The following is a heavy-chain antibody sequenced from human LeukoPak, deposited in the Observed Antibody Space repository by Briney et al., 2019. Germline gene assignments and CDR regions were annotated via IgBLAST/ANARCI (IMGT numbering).Heavy chain of an antibody. V-gene: IGHV3-30*03. J-gene: IGHJ4*02. CDR3: ARVQYSSGWYFDY. CDR2: ISYDGSNK. D-gene: IGHD6-19*01. CDR1: GFTFSSYG. Sequence: GRFLRLSCAASGFTFSSYGMHWVRQAPGKGLEWVAVISYDGSNKYYADSVKGRFTISRDNSKNTLYLQMNSLRAEDTAVYYCARVQYSSGWYFDYWGQGTLVTVSS.